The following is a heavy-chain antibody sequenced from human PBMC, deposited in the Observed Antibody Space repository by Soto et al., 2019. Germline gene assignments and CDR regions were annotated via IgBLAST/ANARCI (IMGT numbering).Heavy chain of an antibody. CDR3: AKTRAYGYAYGVGGDSFDY. Sequence: TLSLTCSVSGGSISSYYWSWIRQPPGKGLEWIGYIYYSGSTNYNPSLKSRVTISVDTSKNQFSLKLSSVTAADTAVYYCAKTRAYGYAYGVGGDSFDYWGKGPLVTSPQ. J-gene: IGHJ4*02. CDR1: GGSISSYY. V-gene: IGHV4-59*12. D-gene: IGHD5-18*01. CDR2: IYYSGST.